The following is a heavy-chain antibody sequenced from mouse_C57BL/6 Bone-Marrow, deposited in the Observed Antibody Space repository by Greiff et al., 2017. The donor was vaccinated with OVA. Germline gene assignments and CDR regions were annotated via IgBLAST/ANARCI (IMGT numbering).Heavy chain of an antibody. D-gene: IGHD4-1*01. V-gene: IGHV1-81*01. CDR3: AKGLGRWYFDV. CDR2: IYPRSGNT. Sequence: VQLQQSGAELARPGASVKLSCKASGYTFTSYGISWVKQRTGQGLAWIGEIYPRSGNTYYNEKFKGKATLTADKSSSTAYMELRSLTSEDSAVYFCAKGLGRWYFDVWAQGPRSPSPQ. CDR1: GYTFTSYG. J-gene: IGHJ1*03.